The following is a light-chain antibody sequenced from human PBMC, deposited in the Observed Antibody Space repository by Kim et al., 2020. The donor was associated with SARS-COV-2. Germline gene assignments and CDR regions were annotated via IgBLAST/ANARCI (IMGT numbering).Light chain of an antibody. V-gene: IGLV3-1*01. J-gene: IGLJ3*02. Sequence: SVSPGQTVSITCSGDKLGNKYAYWYQQKPGQSPVLVINQSDKRPSGIPERFSGSNSGNTATLTISGAQAMDEADYYCQAWDGGTVVFGGGTQLTVL. CDR1: KLGNKY. CDR2: QSD. CDR3: QAWDGGTVV.